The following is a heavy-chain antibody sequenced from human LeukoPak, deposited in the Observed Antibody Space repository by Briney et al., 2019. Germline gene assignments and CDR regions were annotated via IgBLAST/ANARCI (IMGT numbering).Heavy chain of an antibody. V-gene: IGHV4-4*08. CDR2: IYSNEAT. D-gene: IGHD6-13*01. J-gene: IGHJ4*02. CDR1: GGSITGYH. CDR3: ARARKQQLVGD. Sequence: SETLSLTCTVSGGSITGYHWSWIRQPPGKGLEWIGYIYSNEATEYKPSLKSRVTISADTSKNQFSLRLTSVTAADTAIYYCARARKQQLVGDWGQGTLVSVSS.